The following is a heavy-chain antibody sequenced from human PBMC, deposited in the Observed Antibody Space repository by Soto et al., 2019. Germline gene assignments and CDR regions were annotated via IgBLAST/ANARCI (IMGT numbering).Heavy chain of an antibody. V-gene: IGHV3-30*03. J-gene: IGHJ4*02. CDR2: ISRDGSTM. Sequence: QVQLVESGGGVVQPGSSLRLSCAASGVTLSNFGMHWVRQAPGKGLEWVAVISRDGSTMLYADSVKGRFTISRDSSRNTLYLQMNSLRAEDTAVYHCVGEVASGYWGQGTLVTVSS. CDR1: GVTLSNFG. CDR3: VGEVASGY. D-gene: IGHD2-21*01.